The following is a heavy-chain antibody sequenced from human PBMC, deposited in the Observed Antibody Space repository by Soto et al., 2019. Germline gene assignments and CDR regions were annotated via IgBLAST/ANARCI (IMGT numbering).Heavy chain of an antibody. CDR1: GGSFSAYY. Sequence: PSETLSLTCAVYGGSFSAYYWSWIRQPPGKGLEWIGEVNDGGRPNYSVSLKSRLTISLDTSKNQFSLRLSSVTAADTAVYYCARLNGYCISTNCHGYYGMDVWGQGTTVTVSS. D-gene: IGHD2-2*03. V-gene: IGHV4-34*01. CDR2: VNDGGRP. J-gene: IGHJ6*02. CDR3: ARLNGYCISTNCHGYYGMDV.